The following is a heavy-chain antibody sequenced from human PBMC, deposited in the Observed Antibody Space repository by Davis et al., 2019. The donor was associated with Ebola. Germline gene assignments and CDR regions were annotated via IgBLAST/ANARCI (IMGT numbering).Heavy chain of an antibody. CDR2: VSDDGNNK. CDR3: ARGDIVATPPYYYGMDV. V-gene: IGHV3-30-3*01. J-gene: IGHJ6*04. D-gene: IGHD5-12*01. Sequence: GESLKISCAASGFAFSNYVLHWVRQAPGKGLEWVAIVSDDGNNKYYADSVKGRFTISRDNSKNTLYLQMNSLRAEDTAVYYCARGDIVATPPYYYGMDVWGKGTTVTVSS. CDR1: GFAFSNYV.